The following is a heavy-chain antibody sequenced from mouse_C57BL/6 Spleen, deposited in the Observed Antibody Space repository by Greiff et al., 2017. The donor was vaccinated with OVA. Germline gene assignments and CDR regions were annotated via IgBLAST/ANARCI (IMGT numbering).Heavy chain of an antibody. Sequence: QLQQPGAELVRPGTSVKLSCKASGYTFTSYWMHWVKQRPGQGLEWIGVIDPSDSYTNYNQKFKGKATLTVDTSSSTAYMQLSSLTSEDSAVYYCARRGITTVYYFDYWGQGTTLTVSS. CDR1: GYTFTSYW. V-gene: IGHV1-59*01. J-gene: IGHJ2*01. CDR2: IDPSDSYT. D-gene: IGHD1-1*01. CDR3: ARRGITTVYYFDY.